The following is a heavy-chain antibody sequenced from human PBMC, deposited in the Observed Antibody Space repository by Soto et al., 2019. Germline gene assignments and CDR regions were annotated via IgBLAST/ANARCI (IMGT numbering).Heavy chain of an antibody. D-gene: IGHD6-13*01. V-gene: IGHV4-39*01. CDR1: GGSISSRSYD. Sequence: QLQLQESGPGLVKPSETLSLTCTVSGGSISSRSYDWGWIRQPPGKGLEWIGSISYSGSTYYNPSLKSRVTISVDTSKNQFSMKLGSVTAAATAVYYCAIHATHSSSWVDYWGQGTLVTVSS. CDR3: AIHATHSSSWVDY. CDR2: ISYSGST. J-gene: IGHJ4*02.